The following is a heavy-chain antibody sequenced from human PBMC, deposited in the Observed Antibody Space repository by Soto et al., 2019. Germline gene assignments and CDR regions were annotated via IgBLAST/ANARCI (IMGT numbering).Heavy chain of an antibody. CDR2: ISYDGSNK. CDR1: GFTFSSYA. D-gene: IGHD5-18*01. CDR3: ARDRDTAMVIRYYYGMDV. J-gene: IGHJ6*02. V-gene: IGHV3-30-3*01. Sequence: QVQLVESGGGVVQPGRSLRLSCAASGFTFSSYAMHWVRQAPGKGLEWVAVISYDGSNKYYADSVKGRFTISRDNSKNTLYLQMNSLRAEDTAVYYCARDRDTAMVIRYYYGMDVWGQGTTVTVSS.